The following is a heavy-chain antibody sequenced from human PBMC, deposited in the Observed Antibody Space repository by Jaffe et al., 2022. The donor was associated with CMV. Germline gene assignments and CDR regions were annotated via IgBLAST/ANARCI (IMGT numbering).Heavy chain of an antibody. CDR3: ARDGYRGSHLDY. D-gene: IGHD5-12*01. CDR2: IWYDGSNK. V-gene: IGHV3-33*01. J-gene: IGHJ4*02. CDR1: GFTFSSYG. Sequence: QVQLVESGGGVVQPGRSLRLSCAASGFTFSSYGMHWVRQAPGKGLEWVAVIWYDGSNKYYADSVKGRFTISRDNSKNTLYLQMNSLRAEDTAVYYCARDGYRGSHLDYWGQGTLVTVSS.